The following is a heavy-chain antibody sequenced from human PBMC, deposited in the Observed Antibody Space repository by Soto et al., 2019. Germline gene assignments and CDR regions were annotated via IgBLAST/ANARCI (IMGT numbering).Heavy chain of an antibody. Sequence: GGSLRLSCAASGFTFRSYTMNWVRQAPGKGLEWVSAIRGFSPYTFYADSVKGRFTISRDNAKNSLYLQMNSLRAEDTAVYYCAKGLVPAAKTSLNDYWGQGTLVTVSS. CDR3: AKGLVPAAKTSLNDY. CDR1: GFTFRSYT. V-gene: IGHV3-21*04. J-gene: IGHJ4*02. CDR2: IRGFSPYT. D-gene: IGHD2-2*01.